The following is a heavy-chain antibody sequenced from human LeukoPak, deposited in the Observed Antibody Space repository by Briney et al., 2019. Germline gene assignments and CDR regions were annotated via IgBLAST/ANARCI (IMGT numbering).Heavy chain of an antibody. CDR1: GFTFSASA. Sequence: GGSLRLSCAASGFTFSASAMSWVRQAPGQGLEWVSAISASGGSTYYADSAKGRFTISRDSSKNTLYLQMHTMRSQHTPATSSSKDISASCCYDSSGYDYWGQGTLVTVSS. V-gene: IGHV3-23*01. D-gene: IGHD3-22*01. CDR3: SKDISASCCYDSSGYDY. J-gene: IGHJ4*02. CDR2: ISASGGST.